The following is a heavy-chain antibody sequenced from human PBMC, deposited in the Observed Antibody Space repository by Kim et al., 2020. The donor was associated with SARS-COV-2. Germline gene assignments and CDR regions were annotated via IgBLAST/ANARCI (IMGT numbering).Heavy chain of an antibody. Sequence: SETLSLTCTVSGGSISSGTYYWSWIRQHSGKGLEWIGNILYSGTTDYNPSLKSRLTISLDTSKNQFSLRLNSVTAADTAVYYCARKRPNYDYGAIWGQGT. CDR3: ARKRPNYDYGAI. J-gene: IGHJ4*02. D-gene: IGHD4-17*01. V-gene: IGHV4-31*03. CDR2: ILYSGTT. CDR1: GGSISSGTYY.